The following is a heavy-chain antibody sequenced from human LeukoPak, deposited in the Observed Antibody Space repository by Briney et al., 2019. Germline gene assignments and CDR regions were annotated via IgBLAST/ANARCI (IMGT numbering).Heavy chain of an antibody. D-gene: IGHD3-22*01. V-gene: IGHV3-53*01. Sequence: GGSLRLSCAASGFAVSNNYMTWVRQTPGKGLEWLSVIYSSGDTYYADSVKGRFTISRDNSKNTLFLQINNLRAEDTAIYYCARIILLPPGGDYFDYWGQGTLVTVSS. CDR1: GFAVSNNY. CDR2: IYSSGDT. J-gene: IGHJ4*02. CDR3: ARIILLPPGGDYFDY.